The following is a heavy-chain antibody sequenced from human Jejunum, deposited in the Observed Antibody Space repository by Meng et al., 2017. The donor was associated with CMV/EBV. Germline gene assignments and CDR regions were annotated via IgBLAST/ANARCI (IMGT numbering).Heavy chain of an antibody. J-gene: IGHJ6*02. D-gene: IGHD2/OR15-2a*01. CDR3: ARDFSYYSLDV. Sequence: AASGFTVGGHGMSWVRQATGKGVEWVSGIDWNGGTTAYADSVKGRFTISRDNAKNSLYLHMISLRAEDTALYYCARDFSYYSLDVWGQGTTVTVSS. V-gene: IGHV3-20*03. CDR1: GFTVGGHG. CDR2: IDWNGGTT.